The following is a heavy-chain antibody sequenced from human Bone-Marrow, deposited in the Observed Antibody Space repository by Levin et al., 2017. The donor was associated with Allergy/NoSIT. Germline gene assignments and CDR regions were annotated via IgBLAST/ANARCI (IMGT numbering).Heavy chain of an antibody. CDR2: ISSSSSYI. CDR3: ARDRGDGYNSGKLLGLRGDAFDS. Sequence: GGSLRLSCAASGFTFSSYSMNWVRQAPGKGLEWVSSISSSSSYIYYADSVKGRFTISRDNAKNSLYLQMNSLRAEDTAVYYCARDRGDGYNSGKLLGLRGDAFDSWGQGTMVTVSS. V-gene: IGHV3-21*01. CDR1: GFTFSSYS. J-gene: IGHJ3*02. D-gene: IGHD5-24*01.